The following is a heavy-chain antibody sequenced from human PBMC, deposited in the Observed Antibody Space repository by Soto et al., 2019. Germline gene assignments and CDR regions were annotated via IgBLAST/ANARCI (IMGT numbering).Heavy chain of an antibody. CDR2: IKSKTDVGTR. CDR3: TTVIPQVKWEPGH. CDR1: GFTFSNAW. J-gene: IGHJ4*02. D-gene: IGHD1-26*01. V-gene: IGHV3-15*05. Sequence: PWGSRRLSCVASGFTFSNAWMSWVRQGPGKGLEWVGRIKSKTDVGTRDYAGPVKGRFTISRDDPKNTLYLQMKSLKTEDTAVYYCTTVIPQVKWEPGHWGQGTLVTVSA.